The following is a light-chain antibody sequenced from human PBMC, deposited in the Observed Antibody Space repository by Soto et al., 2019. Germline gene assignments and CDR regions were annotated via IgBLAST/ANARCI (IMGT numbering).Light chain of an antibody. CDR2: KAS. J-gene: IGKJ1*01. CDR1: QTISSW. Sequence: DIQMTQSPSTLSGSVGDRVTITCRASQTISSWLAWYQQKPGKAPKLLIYKASTLKSGVPSRFSGSGSGAEFTLTISSLQPDDVATYYCQQYDSYSRTFGQGTKVDI. V-gene: IGKV1-5*03. CDR3: QQYDSYSRT.